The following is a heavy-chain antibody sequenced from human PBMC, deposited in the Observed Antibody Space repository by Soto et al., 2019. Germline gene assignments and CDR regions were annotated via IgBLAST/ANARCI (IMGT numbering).Heavy chain of an antibody. V-gene: IGHV1-69*01. D-gene: IGHD3-10*01. Sequence: QVQLVQSGAEVKKPGSSVKVSCKASGGIFSTYAISWLRQAPGQGLEWMGGIIPLFGTPNYAQRFKGRVTITADESTSTAYMELSRLRSEDTDVYYCARDRDDYGSGNYYNRIDFWGQGTLVTVSS. CDR3: ARDRDDYGSGNYYNRIDF. CDR2: IIPLFGTP. CDR1: GGIFSTYA. J-gene: IGHJ4*02.